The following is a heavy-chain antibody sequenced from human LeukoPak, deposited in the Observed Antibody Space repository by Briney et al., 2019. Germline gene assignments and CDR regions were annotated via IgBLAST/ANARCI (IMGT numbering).Heavy chain of an antibody. Sequence: GASVKVSCKASGYTFTGYYMHWVRQAPGQGLEWMGWINPNSGGTNYAQKFQGRVTMTRDTSISTAYMELSRLGSDDTAVYYCARGRDYYDFWSGFDYWGQGTLVTVSS. J-gene: IGHJ4*02. D-gene: IGHD3-3*01. CDR2: INPNSGGT. CDR3: ARGRDYYDFWSGFDY. V-gene: IGHV1-2*02. CDR1: GYTFTGYY.